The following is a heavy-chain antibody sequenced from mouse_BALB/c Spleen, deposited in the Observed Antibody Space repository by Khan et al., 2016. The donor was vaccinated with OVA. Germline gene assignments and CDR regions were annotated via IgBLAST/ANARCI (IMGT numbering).Heavy chain of an antibody. CDR2: ISSGATYN. Sequence: EVELVESGGGLVKPGGSLKLFCAASGFTFSTYTLSWVRQTPEKRLEWVATISSGATYNYYPDRVKGRFTISRDNAKNTLYLQMRRLKSEGTAMYYCTRVGNYAHWDFDVWGAGTTVTVSS. J-gene: IGHJ1*01. V-gene: IGHV5-6-4*01. D-gene: IGHD2-1*01. CDR3: TRVGNYAHWDFDV. CDR1: GFTFSTYT.